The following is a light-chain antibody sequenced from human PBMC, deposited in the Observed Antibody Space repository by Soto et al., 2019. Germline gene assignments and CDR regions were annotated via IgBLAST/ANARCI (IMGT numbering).Light chain of an antibody. V-gene: IGKV1-33*01. J-gene: IGKJ3*01. CDR3: QLYYKLFT. Sequence: DSQMTPSPYSLSASVGDRVTITCQASKDISNYLNWYQQKPGKAPRLLIYDASNLETGVPSRFIGSGSGTDFTFTISSLQTDDIVTYYCQLYYKLFTFGPVTKVDIK. CDR1: KDISNY. CDR2: DAS.